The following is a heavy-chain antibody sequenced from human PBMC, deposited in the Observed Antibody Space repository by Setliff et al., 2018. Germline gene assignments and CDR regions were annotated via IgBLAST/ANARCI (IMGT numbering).Heavy chain of an antibody. V-gene: IGHV1-2*04. Sequence: ASVKVSCKASGYTFTSYYMHWVRQAPGQGLEWMGIINPNSGGTNYAQKFQGWVTMTRDTSISTAYMELSRLRSDDTAVYYCARGAGGIWQWGYYFDYWGQGTLVTVSS. D-gene: IGHD6-19*01. CDR3: ARGAGGIWQWGYYFDY. CDR1: GYTFTSYY. CDR2: INPNSGGT. J-gene: IGHJ4*02.